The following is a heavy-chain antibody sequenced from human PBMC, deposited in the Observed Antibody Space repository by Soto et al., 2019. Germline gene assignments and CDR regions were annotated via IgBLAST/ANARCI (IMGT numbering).Heavy chain of an antibody. CDR1: GYTFTGYY. CDR2: INPNSGGT. CDR3: AREDKAMVTAVDY. D-gene: IGHD5-18*01. V-gene: IGHV1-2*02. J-gene: IGHJ4*02. Sequence: ASVKVSCKASGYTFTGYYMHWVRQAPGQGLEWMGWINPNSGGTNYAQKFQGRVTMTRDTSISTAYMELSRLRSDDTAVYYCAREDKAMVTAVDYWGQGTLVTVSS.